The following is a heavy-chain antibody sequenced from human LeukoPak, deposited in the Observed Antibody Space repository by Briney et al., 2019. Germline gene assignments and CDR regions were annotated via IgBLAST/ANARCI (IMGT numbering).Heavy chain of an antibody. CDR1: GFTFSDSY. J-gene: IGHJ4*02. V-gene: IGHV3-11*01. CDR2: FSGSASDV. Sequence: PGGSLRLSCAASGFTFSDSYMTWIRQAPGKGLELLSYFSGSASDVNYIDSVRGRFTISRDNAKNSLYLHMNSLTVEDTAVYYCSRDPRHNDYWGQGTLVTVSS. CDR3: SRDPRHNDY.